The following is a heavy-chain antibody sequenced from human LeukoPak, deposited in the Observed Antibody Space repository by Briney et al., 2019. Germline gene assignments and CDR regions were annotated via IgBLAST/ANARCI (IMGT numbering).Heavy chain of an antibody. Sequence: GGSLRLSCAASGFTFSSYGMHWVRQAPGKGLEWVAFIRYDGSNKYYADSVKGRFTISRDNSKNTLYLQMNSLRAEDTAVYYCAKSSGTLWGYYYYYMDVWGKGTTVTVSS. D-gene: IGHD1-26*01. J-gene: IGHJ6*03. CDR1: GFTFSSYG. CDR3: AKSSGTLWGYYYYYMDV. V-gene: IGHV3-30*02. CDR2: IRYDGSNK.